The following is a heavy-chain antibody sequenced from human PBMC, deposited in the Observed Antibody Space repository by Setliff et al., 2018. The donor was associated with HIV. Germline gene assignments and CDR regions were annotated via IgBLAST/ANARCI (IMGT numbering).Heavy chain of an antibody. D-gene: IGHD3-9*01. Sequence: SETLSLTCAVYGGSFSGYFWGWIRQPPGKGLEWIGEINHSGSTNYNPSLKSRVAISVDTSKNQFSLKLSSVTAADTAVYYCARGRTYFDWLLCGDYWGQGTLVTVSS. CDR1: GGSFSGYF. J-gene: IGHJ4*02. V-gene: IGHV4-34*01. CDR3: ARGRTYFDWLLCGDY. CDR2: INHSGST.